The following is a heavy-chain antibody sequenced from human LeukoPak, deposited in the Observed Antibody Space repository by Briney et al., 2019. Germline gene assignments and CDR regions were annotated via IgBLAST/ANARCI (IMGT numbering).Heavy chain of an antibody. CDR1: GFTFSSYW. Sequence: GGSLRLSCAASGFTFSSYWMSWVRQAPGKGLEWVANIKQDGSEKYYMDSVKGRFTISRDNAKNSLYLQMNSLRAEDTAVYYCARDDRKVYYYYGMDVWGQGTTVTVSS. D-gene: IGHD3-22*01. J-gene: IGHJ6*02. CDR2: IKQDGSEK. CDR3: ARDDRKVYYYYGMDV. V-gene: IGHV3-7*03.